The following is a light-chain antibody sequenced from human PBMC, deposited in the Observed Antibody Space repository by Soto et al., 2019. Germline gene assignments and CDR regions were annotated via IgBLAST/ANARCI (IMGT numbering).Light chain of an antibody. CDR1: QSIRNY. CDR2: KAS. CDR3: QQYHNDSPWT. J-gene: IGKJ1*01. V-gene: IGKV1-5*03. Sequence: DIQMTQSPATLSASVGDRVTSTGRASQSIRNYLAWYQQKPGKAPQVLIYKASNLETGVPSRFSGSGSGTEFALFISSLQPDDFATYYCQQYHNDSPWTFGQGTKVDIK.